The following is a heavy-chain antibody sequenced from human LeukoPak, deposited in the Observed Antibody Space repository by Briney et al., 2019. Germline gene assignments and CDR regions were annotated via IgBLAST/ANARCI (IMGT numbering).Heavy chain of an antibody. V-gene: IGHV4-59*08. J-gene: IGHJ4*02. CDR3: ARRPYYYDSSGSTNDY. Sequence: PSETLSLTCAVTGGSISSYYWSWIRQPPGKGLEWIGYIYYSGITNYNPSLKSRVTISVDTSKNQFSLKLTSVTAADTAVYYCARRPYYYDSSGSTNDYWGQGTLVTVSS. CDR1: GGSISSYY. CDR2: IYYSGIT. D-gene: IGHD3-22*01.